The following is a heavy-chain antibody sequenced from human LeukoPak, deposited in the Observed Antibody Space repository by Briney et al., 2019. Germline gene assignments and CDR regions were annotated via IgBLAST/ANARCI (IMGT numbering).Heavy chain of an antibody. D-gene: IGHD3-3*01. V-gene: IGHV4-61*01. J-gene: IGHJ4*02. CDR3: ARVLTIFGVAHDY. Sequence: TTSETLSLACTASGGSVSSGSYYWSWIRQPPGKGLEWIGYIYYSGSTNYNPSLKSRVTISVDTSKNQFSLKLSSVTAADTAVYYCARVLTIFGVAHDYWGQGTLDTVSS. CDR1: GGSVSSGSYY. CDR2: IYYSGST.